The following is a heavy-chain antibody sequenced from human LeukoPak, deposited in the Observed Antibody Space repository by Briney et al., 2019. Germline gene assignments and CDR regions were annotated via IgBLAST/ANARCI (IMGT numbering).Heavy chain of an antibody. D-gene: IGHD3-22*01. CDR1: GYTFTNYY. J-gene: IGHJ4*02. V-gene: IGHV1-46*01. CDR2: INPSGGST. Sequence: ASVKVSCKASGYTFTNYYMYWVRQAPGQGLEWMGIINPSGGSTTYAQKFKGRVTMTRGTSTSTVYMELSSLRSEDTALYYCARAYYYDSSAYYPGGDYWGQGTLVTVSS. CDR3: ARAYYYDSSAYYPGGDY.